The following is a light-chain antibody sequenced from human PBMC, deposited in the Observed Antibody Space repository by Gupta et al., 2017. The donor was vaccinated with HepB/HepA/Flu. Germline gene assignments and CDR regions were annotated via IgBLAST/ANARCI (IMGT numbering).Light chain of an antibody. Sequence: ENVMTQSPATLSVSPGERATLSCRASQSVTTNLAWYQQKPGQAPRLLIYAASTRATDTPARFRGSGSGTDFTLTISSLQSEDFAVYYCQHDNYWHPTFGGGTKVDIK. CDR1: QSVTTN. J-gene: IGKJ4*01. CDR2: AAS. V-gene: IGKV3-15*01. CDR3: QHDNYWHPT.